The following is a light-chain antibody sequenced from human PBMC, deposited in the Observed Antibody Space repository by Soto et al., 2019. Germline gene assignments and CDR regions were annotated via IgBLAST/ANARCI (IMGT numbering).Light chain of an antibody. CDR1: QSISRW. J-gene: IGKJ1*01. CDR2: DAS. CDR3: QQYNTYAT. Sequence: DIQLTKPPSTLSASVGDRVTITCRASQSISRWLAWYQPKPGKAPNLLIYDASSLLSGVPSRFSGSGSGAEFTLTISSLQPDDFATYYCQQYNTYATFGQGTKVDIK. V-gene: IGKV1-5*01.